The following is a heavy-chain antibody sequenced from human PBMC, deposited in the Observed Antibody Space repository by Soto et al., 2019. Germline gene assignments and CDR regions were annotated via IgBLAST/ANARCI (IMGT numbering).Heavy chain of an antibody. J-gene: IGHJ5*02. V-gene: IGHV4-39*02. D-gene: IGHD2-15*01. CDR2: IQYSGTA. Sequence: SETLSLTCTVSGDSIITGGYYWGWIRQPPGKGLEWIGNIQYSGTASYSPSLKSRVTISVGTSNNQFSLNLTSVTAADTAVYYCARDVKRDSCSGGSCYRSETFDPWGQGILVTVSS. CDR3: ARDVKRDSCSGGSCYRSETFDP. CDR1: GDSIITGGYY.